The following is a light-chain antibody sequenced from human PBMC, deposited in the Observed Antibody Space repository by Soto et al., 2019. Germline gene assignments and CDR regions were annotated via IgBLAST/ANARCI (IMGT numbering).Light chain of an antibody. J-gene: IGLJ2*01. Sequence: QSALTQPASVSGSPGQSITISCTGTSSDVGGYNYVSWYQQHPGKAPKLMIYEVTNRPSGVSDRFSGSKFGNTASLTISGLQTEDEADYHCSSYTTSGTLAFGGGTKLTVL. CDR2: EVT. CDR3: SSYTTSGTLA. CDR1: SSDVGGYNY. V-gene: IGLV2-14*01.